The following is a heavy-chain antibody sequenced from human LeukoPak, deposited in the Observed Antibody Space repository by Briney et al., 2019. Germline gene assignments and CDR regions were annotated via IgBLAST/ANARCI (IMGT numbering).Heavy chain of an antibody. CDR3: ARASSWYVYYFDY. V-gene: IGHV1-2*02. D-gene: IGHD6-13*01. CDR2: INPNNGAT. Sequence: ASVKVPCKASGYTFTGYYIHWVRQAPGQGLEWMGWINPNNGATNYAQKFQGRVTMTRDKSISTAYMELSRLRSDDTAVYYCARASSWYVYYFDYWGQGTLVTVSS. CDR1: GYTFTGYY. J-gene: IGHJ4*02.